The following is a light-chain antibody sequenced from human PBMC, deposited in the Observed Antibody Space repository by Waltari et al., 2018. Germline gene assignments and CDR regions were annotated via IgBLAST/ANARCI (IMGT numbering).Light chain of an antibody. CDR1: QSIRKF. Sequence: DIQMTQSPSSLSASVGDRVTITCRASQSIRKFLNWYHQMPGKAPKLLIDTTSSLKGGVPSRFSGSGSGTESTLTISSLQPEDFGTYFCQQGDSMPYTFGQGTKVEMK. CDR3: QQGDSMPYT. J-gene: IGKJ2*01. V-gene: IGKV1-39*01. CDR2: TTS.